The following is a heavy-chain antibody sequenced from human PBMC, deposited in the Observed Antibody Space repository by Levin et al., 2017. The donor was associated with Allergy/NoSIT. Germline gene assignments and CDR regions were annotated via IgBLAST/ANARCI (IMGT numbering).Heavy chain of an antibody. J-gene: IGHJ6*02. CDR2: INPNSGGT. CDR3: ARVYYYDSSGYYYYYGMDV. V-gene: IGHV1-2*02. CDR1: GYTFTGYY. Sequence: GESLKISCKASGYTFTGYYMHWVRQAPGQGLEWMGWINPNSGGTNYAQKFQGRVTMTRDTSISTAYMELSRLRSDDTAVYYCARVYYYDSSGYYYYYGMDVWGQGTTVTVSS. D-gene: IGHD3-22*01.